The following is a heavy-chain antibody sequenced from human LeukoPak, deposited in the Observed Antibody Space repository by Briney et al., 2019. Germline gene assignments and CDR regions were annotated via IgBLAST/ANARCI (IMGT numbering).Heavy chain of an antibody. Sequence: SGTLSLTCTVSGGSISNYYWSWIRQPPGKGLMWIGFISDSGSTNYNPSLKSRVTISLDTSRTQFSLKLSSVTAADTAVYYCARNLMTTVTNHFDYWGQGTLVTVSS. V-gene: IGHV4-59*01. CDR2: ISDSGST. CDR3: ARNLMTTVTNHFDY. J-gene: IGHJ4*02. CDR1: GGSISNYY. D-gene: IGHD4-11*01.